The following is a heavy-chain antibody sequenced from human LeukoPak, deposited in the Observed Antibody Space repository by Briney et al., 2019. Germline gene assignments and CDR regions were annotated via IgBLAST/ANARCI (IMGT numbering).Heavy chain of an antibody. CDR2: ISSTSSAI. Sequence: GGSLRLSCAASGFTFSSYSMNWVRQAPGKGLEWLSYISSTSSAIYYADSLKGRFTISRDNAKNSLYLQMDSLRAEDTAVYYCARVFGSYGDSAYWGQGTLVTVSS. V-gene: IGHV3-48*04. CDR3: ARVFGSYGDSAY. CDR1: GFTFSSYS. J-gene: IGHJ4*02. D-gene: IGHD3-16*01.